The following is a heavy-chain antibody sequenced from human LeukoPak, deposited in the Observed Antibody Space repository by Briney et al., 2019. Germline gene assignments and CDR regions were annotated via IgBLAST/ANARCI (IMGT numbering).Heavy chain of an antibody. CDR2: IPSDRSNK. CDR1: GFTFSTSG. V-gene: IGHV3-30*02. Sequence: GGSLRLSCAASGFTFSTSGMHWVRQAPGKGLEWVVFIPSDRSNKYYADSVKGRFTISRDNSKNTLYLQMNSLRPEDTAVYYCVKDPGLGGERGYWGQGTLVTVSS. D-gene: IGHD4-23*01. J-gene: IGHJ4*02. CDR3: VKDPGLGGERGY.